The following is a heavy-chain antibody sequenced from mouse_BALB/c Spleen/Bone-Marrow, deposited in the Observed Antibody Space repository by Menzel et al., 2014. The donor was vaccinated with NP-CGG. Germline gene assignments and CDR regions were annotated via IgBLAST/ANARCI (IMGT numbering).Heavy chain of an antibody. CDR1: GFTFSWYA. V-gene: IGHV5-9-4*01. D-gene: IGHD3-1*01. CDR3: VRDGSGYSGY. CDR2: ISSAGSHT. J-gene: IGHJ2*01. Sequence: EVLLVEPGGGLVKPGGSLKLSCAASGFTFSWYAMSWVRQSPETWLEWVAEISSAGSHTYYPVTVTGRVTISRDNAKNTLYLEMSSLRSEDAAMYYCVRDGSGYSGYWGQGTTLTVSS.